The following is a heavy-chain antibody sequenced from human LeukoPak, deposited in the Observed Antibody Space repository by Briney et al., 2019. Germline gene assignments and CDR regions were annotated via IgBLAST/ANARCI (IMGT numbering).Heavy chain of an antibody. CDR2: IYYSGST. CDR3: ARVAQYYDILTGYSRGNWFDP. D-gene: IGHD3-9*01. CDR1: GGSISSHY. V-gene: IGHV4-59*11. J-gene: IGHJ5*02. Sequence: SETLSLTCTVSGGSISSHYWSWIRQPPGKGLEWIGYIYYSGSTNYNPSLKSRVTISVDTSKNQFSLKLSSVTAADTAVYYCARVAQYYDILTGYSRGNWFDPWGQGTLVTVSS.